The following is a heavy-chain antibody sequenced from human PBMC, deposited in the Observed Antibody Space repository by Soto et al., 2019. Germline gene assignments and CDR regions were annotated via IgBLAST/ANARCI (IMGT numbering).Heavy chain of an antibody. J-gene: IGHJ4*02. D-gene: IGHD3-10*01. CDR3: ARAESAEWGVIPFDY. CDR2: IWYDGSNK. Sequence: GGSLRLSCAASGFTFSSYGMHWVRQAPGKGLEWVAVIWYDGSNKYYADSVKGRFTISRDNSKNTLYLQMDSLRAEDTAVYYCARAESAEWGVIPFDYWGQGTLVTVSS. V-gene: IGHV3-33*01. CDR1: GFTFSSYG.